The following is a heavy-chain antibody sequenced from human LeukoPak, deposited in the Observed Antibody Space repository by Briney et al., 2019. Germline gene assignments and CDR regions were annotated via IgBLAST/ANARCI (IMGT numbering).Heavy chain of an antibody. J-gene: IGHJ3*01. CDR2: ISGSGGNT. CDR1: GFTFSSYA. D-gene: IGHD3-3*01. Sequence: PGGSLRLSCAASGFTFSSYAMSWVRQAPGKGLEWVSAISGSGGNTYYADSVKGRFTISRDNAKNSLYLQMNSLRAEDTAVYYCARADITIFGVSWGQGTMVTVSS. CDR3: ARADITIFGVS. V-gene: IGHV3-23*01.